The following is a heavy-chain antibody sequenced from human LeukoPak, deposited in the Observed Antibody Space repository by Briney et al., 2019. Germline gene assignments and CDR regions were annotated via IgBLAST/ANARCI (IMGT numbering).Heavy chain of an antibody. V-gene: IGHV3-53*01. J-gene: IGHJ4*02. Sequence: GGSLRLSCAASGFTVSRNYMSWVRHAPGKGVEWVSVIYSGGSTYYADSVKGRFTISRDNSKNTLYLQMNSLRAEDTAVYYCARDLRGSYYADWGQGTLVTVSS. D-gene: IGHD1-26*01. CDR2: IYSGGST. CDR1: GFTVSRNY. CDR3: ARDLRGSYYAD.